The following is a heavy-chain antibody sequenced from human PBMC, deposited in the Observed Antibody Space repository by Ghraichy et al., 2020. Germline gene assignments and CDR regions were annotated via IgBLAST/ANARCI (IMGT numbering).Heavy chain of an antibody. J-gene: IGHJ6*02. Sequence: SVKVSCKASGGTFSSYAISWVRQARGQGLEWMGRIIPILGIANYAQKFQGRVTITADKSTSTAYMELSSLRSEDTAVYYCATASIAATYYYYGMDVWGQGTTVTVSS. CDR1: GGTFSSYA. CDR3: ATASIAATYYYYGMDV. D-gene: IGHD6-6*01. CDR2: IIPILGIA. V-gene: IGHV1-69*04.